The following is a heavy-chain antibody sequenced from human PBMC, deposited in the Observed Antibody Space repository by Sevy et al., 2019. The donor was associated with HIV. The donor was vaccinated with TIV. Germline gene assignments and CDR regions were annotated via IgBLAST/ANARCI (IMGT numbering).Heavy chain of an antibody. CDR1: GFTFSSYG. V-gene: IGHV3-33*01. CDR2: IWYDGSNK. J-gene: IGHJ4*02. D-gene: IGHD2-21*02. CDR3: ARDGCGGDCYPQFDY. Sequence: GGSLRLSCAASGFTFSSYGMHWVRQAPGKGLEWVAVIWYDGSNKYYADSVKVRFTISRDNSKNTLYLQMNSLRAEDTAVYYCARDGCGGDCYPQFDYWGQGTLVTVSS.